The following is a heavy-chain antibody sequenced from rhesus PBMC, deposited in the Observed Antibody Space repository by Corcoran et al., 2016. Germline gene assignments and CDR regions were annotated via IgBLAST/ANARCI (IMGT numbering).Heavy chain of an antibody. J-gene: IGHJ4*01. CDR2: ISNGGGST. V-gene: IGHV3S5*01. Sequence: EVQLVESGGGLVQPGGSLRLSCAASGFTCRRYGMSWVRQAPGKRLEWVSYISNGGGSTYYADSVKGRFTISRDNSKNTLSLQMNSLRAEDTAVYHCASYYRWGQGVLVTVSS. CDR1: GFTCRRYG. CDR3: ASYYR. D-gene: IGHD3-3*01.